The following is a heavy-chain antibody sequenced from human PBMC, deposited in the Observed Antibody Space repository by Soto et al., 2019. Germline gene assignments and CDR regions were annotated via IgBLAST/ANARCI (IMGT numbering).Heavy chain of an antibody. D-gene: IGHD2-2*01. Sequence: PGGSLRLSCAASGFTFSSYGMHWVRQAPGKGLEWVAVISYDGSNKYYADSVKGRFTISRDNSKNTLYLQMNSLRAEGTAVYYCATHRYCSSTSCYLGLYYYYYGMDVWGQGTTVTVSS. J-gene: IGHJ6*02. CDR1: GFTFSSYG. CDR2: ISYDGSNK. CDR3: ATHRYCSSTSCYLGLYYYYYGMDV. V-gene: IGHV3-30*03.